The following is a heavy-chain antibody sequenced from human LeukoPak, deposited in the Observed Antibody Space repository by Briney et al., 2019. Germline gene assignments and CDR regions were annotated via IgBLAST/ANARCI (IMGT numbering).Heavy chain of an antibody. Sequence: SGGSLRLSCAASGFTFSSYWMNWVRQAPGKGLEWVANIKQDGSEKYYVDSVKGRFTISRDNAKNSLYLQMNSLRAEDTAVYYCARAANGGYSYGLHFDYWGQGTLVTVSS. CDR1: GFTFSSYW. CDR2: IKQDGSEK. J-gene: IGHJ4*02. CDR3: ARAANGGYSYGLHFDY. V-gene: IGHV3-7*04. D-gene: IGHD5-18*01.